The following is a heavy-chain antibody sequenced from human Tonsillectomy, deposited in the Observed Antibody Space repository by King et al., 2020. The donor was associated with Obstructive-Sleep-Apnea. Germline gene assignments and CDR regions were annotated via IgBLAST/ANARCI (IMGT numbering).Heavy chain of an antibody. CDR1: GYTFTSYG. D-gene: IGHD6-13*01. CDR3: ARGKQLGYYYYYGMDV. CDR2: ISAYNGNT. J-gene: IGHJ6*02. V-gene: IGHV1-18*01. Sequence: VQLVESGAEVKKPGASVKVSCKASGYTFTSYGISWVRQAPGHGLEWMGWISAYNGNTNYAQKLQGRVTMTTDTSTSTAYMELRSLRSDDTAVYYCARGKQLGYYYYYGMDVWGQGTTVTVSS.